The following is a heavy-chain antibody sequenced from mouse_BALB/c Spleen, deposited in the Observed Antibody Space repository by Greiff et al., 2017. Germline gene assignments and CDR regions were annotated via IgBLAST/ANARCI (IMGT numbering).Heavy chain of an antibody. CDR2: IRNKANGYTT. J-gene: IGHJ4*01. Sequence: EVKLVESGGGLVQPGGSLRLSCATSGFTFTDYYMSWVRQPPGKALEWLGFIRNKANGYTTEYSASVKGQFTISRDNSQSILYLQMNTLRAEDSAVYYCARNKLDYYAMDYWGQGTSVTVSS. CDR1: GFTFTDYY. CDR3: ARNKLDYYAMDY. V-gene: IGHV7-3*02.